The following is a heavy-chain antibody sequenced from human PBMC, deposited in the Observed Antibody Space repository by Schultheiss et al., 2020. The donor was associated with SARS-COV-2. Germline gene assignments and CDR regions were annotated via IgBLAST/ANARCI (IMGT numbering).Heavy chain of an antibody. CDR2: IYYSGST. CDR1: GGSISSGDYY. CDR3: ARRGPGITGTKGDYYYYGMDV. V-gene: IGHV4-30-4*01. D-gene: IGHD1-20*01. Sequence: SETLSLTCTVSGGSISSGDYYWSWIRQPPGKGLEWIGSIYYSGSTYYNPSLKSRVTISVDTSKNQFSLKLSSVTAADTAVYYCARRGPGITGTKGDYYYYGMDVWGQGTTVTVSS. J-gene: IGHJ6*02.